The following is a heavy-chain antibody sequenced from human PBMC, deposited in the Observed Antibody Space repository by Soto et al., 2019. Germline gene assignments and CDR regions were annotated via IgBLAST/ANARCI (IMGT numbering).Heavy chain of an antibody. CDR3: ARQRPTAGRWEFANYYGMDV. Sequence: PSETLSLTCAVYGGSFSAYYWSWVRQPPGKGLEWIGEIIHSESTKYNPSLKSRVTISVDMSKNKFPLKLSSVTAADTAVYYCARQRPTAGRWEFANYYGMDVWGQGTPVTVSS. CDR1: GGSFSAYY. J-gene: IGHJ6*02. CDR2: IIHSEST. V-gene: IGHV4-34*12. D-gene: IGHD1-26*01.